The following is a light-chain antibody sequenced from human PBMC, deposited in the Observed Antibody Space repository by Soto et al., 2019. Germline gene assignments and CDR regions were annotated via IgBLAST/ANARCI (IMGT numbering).Light chain of an antibody. J-gene: IGKJ5*01. CDR1: QTIDNY. CDR3: QQYENLPT. V-gene: IGKV1-33*01. Sequence: IKMTQSPASLSAAIGERVTITFRASQTIDNYLNWYQQKPGRAPKLLIYDASNLEAGVPSRFRGSGSGTDFTFTISRLQPEDIATYYCQQYENLPTFGQGTRLENK. CDR2: DAS.